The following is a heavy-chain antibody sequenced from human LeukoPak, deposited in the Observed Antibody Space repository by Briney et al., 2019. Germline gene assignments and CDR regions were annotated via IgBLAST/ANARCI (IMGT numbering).Heavy chain of an antibody. CDR3: ARGLTGVAAINWFDP. CDR2: MNPNSGNT. D-gene: IGHD2-15*01. J-gene: IGHJ5*02. CDR1: GYTFTSYD. V-gene: IGHV1-8*01. Sequence: WASVKVSCKASGYTFTSYDIHWVRQATGQGLEWMGWMNPNSGNTGYAQKFQGRVTMTRNTSISTAYMELSSLRSEDTAVYYCARGLTGVAAINWFDPWGQGTLVTVSS.